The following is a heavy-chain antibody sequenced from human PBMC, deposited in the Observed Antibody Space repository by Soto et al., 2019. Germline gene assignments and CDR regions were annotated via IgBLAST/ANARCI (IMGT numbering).Heavy chain of an antibody. CDR1: GGTFSRYA. CDR3: ARDGTLYDSSGYYYLS. CDR2: IIPLFGKA. Sequence: SVKVSCKASGGTFSRYAISWVRQAPGQGLEWMGGIIPLFGKANYAQKFQGRVTITADESTSTAYMELSSLRSEDTAVYYCARDGTLYDSSGYYYLSWGQGTLVTVSS. D-gene: IGHD3-22*01. V-gene: IGHV1-69*13. J-gene: IGHJ5*02.